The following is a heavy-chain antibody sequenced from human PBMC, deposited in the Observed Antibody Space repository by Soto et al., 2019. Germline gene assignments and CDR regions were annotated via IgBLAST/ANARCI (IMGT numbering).Heavy chain of an antibody. Sequence: PSETLSLTCTVSGGSISSYYWSWIRQPPGKGLEWIGYIYYSGSTNYNPSLKSRVTISVDTSKNQFSLKLSSVTAADTAVYYCARHGVQLWLSGNWFDPWGQGTLVTVSS. CDR3: ARHGVQLWLSGNWFDP. CDR2: IYYSGST. J-gene: IGHJ5*02. CDR1: GGSISSYY. D-gene: IGHD5-18*01. V-gene: IGHV4-59*08.